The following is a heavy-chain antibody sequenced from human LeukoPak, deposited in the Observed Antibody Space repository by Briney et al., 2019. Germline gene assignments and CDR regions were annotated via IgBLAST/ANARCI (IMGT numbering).Heavy chain of an antibody. J-gene: IGHJ4*02. Sequence: PGGSLRLSCAASGFTLSSYWMHWVRQGPGKGPVWVSRISPDGSDTSYADSVKGRFTISRDNAKNTLYLQMNSLRVEDTAVYYCVRGAYGGSLDYWGQGTLVTVSS. D-gene: IGHD1-26*01. V-gene: IGHV3-74*01. CDR2: ISPDGSDT. CDR3: VRGAYGGSLDY. CDR1: GFTLSSYW.